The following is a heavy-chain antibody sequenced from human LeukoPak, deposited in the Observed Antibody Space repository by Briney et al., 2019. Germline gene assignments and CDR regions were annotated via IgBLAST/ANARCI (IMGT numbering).Heavy chain of an antibody. CDR3: ARDCPNWTTPHDAFDI. V-gene: IGHV4-61*02. Sequence: SSETLTLTCTVSGGSISSGSYYWRWIRQPAGKGLEWIARIYTSGSTNYNPSLKSRVTISVDTSKNQFSLKLNSVTAADTAVYYCARDCPNWTTPHDAFDIWGQGTMVTVSS. D-gene: IGHD1-1*01. CDR2: IYTSGST. J-gene: IGHJ3*02. CDR1: GGSISSGSYY.